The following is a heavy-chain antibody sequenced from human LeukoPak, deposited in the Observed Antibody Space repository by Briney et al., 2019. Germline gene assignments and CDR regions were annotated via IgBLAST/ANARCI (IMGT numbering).Heavy chain of an antibody. D-gene: IGHD2-15*01. CDR2: ISYDGSNK. V-gene: IGHV3-30*03. CDR3: ASGSISDITY. Sequence: GGSLRLSRAASGFTFSSYSMNWVRQAPGKGLERVAVISYDGSNKYYADSVKGRFTISRDNSKNTLCLQMNSLRAEDTAVYYCASGSISDITYWGQGTLVTVSS. CDR1: GFTFSSYS. J-gene: IGHJ4*02.